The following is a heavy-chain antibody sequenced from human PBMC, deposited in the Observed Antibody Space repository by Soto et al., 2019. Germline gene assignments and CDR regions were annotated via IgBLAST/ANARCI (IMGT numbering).Heavy chain of an antibody. J-gene: IGHJ4*02. D-gene: IGHD3-10*01. CDR1: GYSISSGYY. Sequence: SETLSLTCAVSGYSISSGYYWGWVRQPPGQGPEWIGTIYHNGRTYYNPSLNSRVTMSVDTSKNQFSLKLNSVTAADTAVYYCARDRAGGRHDYWGQGTLVTVSS. CDR3: ARDRAGGRHDY. CDR2: IYHNGRT. V-gene: IGHV4-38-2*02.